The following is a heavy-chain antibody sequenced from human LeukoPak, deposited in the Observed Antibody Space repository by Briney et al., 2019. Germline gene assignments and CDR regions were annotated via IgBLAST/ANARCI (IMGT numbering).Heavy chain of an antibody. CDR2: ISSSGSTI. Sequence: GGSLRLSCAASGFTFSDYYMSWIRQAPGKGLEWVSYISSSGSTIYYADSVKGRFTISRDNSKNTLYLQMNSLRAEDTAVYYCAKSMVRGVSPVGDYWGQGTLVTVSS. J-gene: IGHJ4*02. V-gene: IGHV3-11*01. D-gene: IGHD3-10*01. CDR1: GFTFSDYY. CDR3: AKSMVRGVSPVGDY.